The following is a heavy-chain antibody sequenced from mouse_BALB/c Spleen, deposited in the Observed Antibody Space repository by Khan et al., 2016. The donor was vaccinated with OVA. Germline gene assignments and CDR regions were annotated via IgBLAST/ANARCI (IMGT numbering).Heavy chain of an antibody. CDR3: ARLEDI. Sequence: VELVESGPGLVAPSQSLSITCTVSGFSLTSYGVHWVRQPPGKGLEWLGVIWAGGSTNYNSALLSRLSISKDNTKSQVFLQMNSMQTDDTAMYYCARLEDIWGQGTTLTVSS. CDR1: GFSLTSYG. V-gene: IGHV2-9*02. CDR2: IWAGGST. D-gene: IGHD1-3*01. J-gene: IGHJ2*01.